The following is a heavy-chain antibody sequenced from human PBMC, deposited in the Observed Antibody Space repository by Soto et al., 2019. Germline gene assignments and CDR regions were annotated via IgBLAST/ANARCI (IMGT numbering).Heavy chain of an antibody. Sequence: PGGSLRLSCAASGFTFSSYSMNWVRQAPGKGLEWVSYISSSSSTIYYADSVKGRFTISRDNAKNSLYLQMNSLRDEDTAVYYCAREDGSGSYSHYYYGMDVWGQGTTVTVSS. D-gene: IGHD3-10*01. CDR1: GFTFSSYS. CDR2: ISSSSSTI. CDR3: AREDGSGSYSHYYYGMDV. V-gene: IGHV3-48*02. J-gene: IGHJ6*02.